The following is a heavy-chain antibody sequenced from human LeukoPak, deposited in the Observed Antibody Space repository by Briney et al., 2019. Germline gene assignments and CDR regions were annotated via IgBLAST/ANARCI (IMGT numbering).Heavy chain of an antibody. J-gene: IGHJ2*01. D-gene: IGHD6-6*01. CDR1: GGSISSYY. CDR2: IYYSGST. CDR3: ATISSSEWYFDL. Sequence: SETLSLACTVSGGSISSYYWSWIRQPPGKGLEWIGSIYYSGSTYYNPSLKSRVTISVDTSKNQFSLKLSSVTAADTAVYYCATISSSEWYFDLWGRGTLVTVSS. V-gene: IGHV4-39*07.